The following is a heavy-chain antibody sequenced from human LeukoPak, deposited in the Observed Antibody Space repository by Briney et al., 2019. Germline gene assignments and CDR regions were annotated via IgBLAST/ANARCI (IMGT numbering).Heavy chain of an antibody. Sequence: GGSLRLSCAASGFTFSGFWMHWVRQAPGKGLVWVSCISFDGSDATYADSVRGRFTISRDNSKNTLYLQMNSLRAEDTAVYYCAKDRQRLGEFHIFDYWGQGTLVTVSS. CDR2: ISFDGSDA. CDR1: GFTFSGFW. D-gene: IGHD3-16*01. CDR3: AKDRQRLGEFHIFDY. J-gene: IGHJ4*02. V-gene: IGHV3-74*01.